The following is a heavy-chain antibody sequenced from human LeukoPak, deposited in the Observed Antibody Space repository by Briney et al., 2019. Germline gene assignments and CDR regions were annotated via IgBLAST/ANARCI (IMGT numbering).Heavy chain of an antibody. CDR1: GFTFSSYG. V-gene: IGHV3-33*01. CDR3: ARGIAVAGTWESYFDY. CDR2: IWSDENRK. D-gene: IGHD6-19*01. Sequence: GGSLRLSCEASGFTFSSYGMHWVRQAPGKGLEWVAVIWSDENRKYYADFVKGRFTISRDNFKSTLFLQVNSLRVEDTAVYYCARGIAVAGTWESYFDYWGQGTLVTVSS. J-gene: IGHJ4*02.